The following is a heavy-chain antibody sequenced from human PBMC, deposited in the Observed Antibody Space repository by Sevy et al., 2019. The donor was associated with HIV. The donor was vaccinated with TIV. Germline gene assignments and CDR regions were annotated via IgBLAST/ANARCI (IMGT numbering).Heavy chain of an antibody. CDR2: FDPDDGET. D-gene: IGHD3-22*01. V-gene: IGHV1-24*01. CDR3: ATAREYYSDNSGYLDY. J-gene: IGHJ4*02. CDR1: GYTLSELS. Sequence: ASVKVSCKVSGYTLSELSMHWVRQPPGKGLEWMGRFDPDDGETIYAQRFQGRVTMTEDTSGDTAYMELSSLRSEDTAMYYWATAREYYSDNSGYLDYWGQGTPVTVSS.